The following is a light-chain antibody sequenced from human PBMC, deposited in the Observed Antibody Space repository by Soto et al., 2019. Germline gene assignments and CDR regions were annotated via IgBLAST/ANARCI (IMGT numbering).Light chain of an antibody. CDR1: QSVSSSY. CDR2: GAS. V-gene: IGKV3-15*01. Sequence: EIGLTQSPCTLSLSPGERATLSWRASQSVSSSYLAWYQQKTGQAPRLLIYGASTRATGIPARFSGSGYGTEFNLIISSLQSEDSAVYYCQQYNSWLWTFGQGTKVDIK. CDR3: QQYNSWLWT. J-gene: IGKJ1*01.